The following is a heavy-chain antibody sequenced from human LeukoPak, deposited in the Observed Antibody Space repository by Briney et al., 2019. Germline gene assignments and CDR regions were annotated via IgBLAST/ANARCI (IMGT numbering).Heavy chain of an antibody. V-gene: IGHV3-11*04. CDR1: GFTFSDYY. CDR3: AIETRLRWTDY. J-gene: IGHJ4*02. CDR2: ISNSGNTT. D-gene: IGHD5-24*01. Sequence: PGGSLRLSCAASGFTFSDYYMSWIRQAPGKGLEWVSYISNSGNTTYYADSVKGRFTISRDNAKNSLYLQMNSLRAEDTAVYYCAIETRLRWTDYWGQGTLVTVSS.